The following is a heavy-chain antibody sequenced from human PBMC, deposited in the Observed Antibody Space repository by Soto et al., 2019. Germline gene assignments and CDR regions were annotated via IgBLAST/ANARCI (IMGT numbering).Heavy chain of an antibody. J-gene: IGHJ3*02. V-gene: IGHV4-39*01. Sequence: QLQLQESGPGLVKPSETLSLTCTVSGGSISSSSYYWGWIRQPPGKGLEWIGSIYYSGSTYYNPSLKSRVTISVDTSKNQVSLKLSSVTAADTAVYYCARGYCSGGSCSDAFDIWGQGTMVTVSS. CDR1: GGSISSSSYY. CDR2: IYYSGST. D-gene: IGHD2-15*01. CDR3: ARGYCSGGSCSDAFDI.